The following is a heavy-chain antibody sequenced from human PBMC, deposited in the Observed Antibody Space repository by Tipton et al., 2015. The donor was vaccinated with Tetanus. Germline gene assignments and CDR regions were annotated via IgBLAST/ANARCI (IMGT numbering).Heavy chain of an antibody. CDR1: GFTFSNYA. Sequence: SLRLSCAASGFTFSNYAMAWVRQAPGKGLEWASGISVRGSHTYYADPVKGRFSISRDNSKNTVYLQMNSLRDEDTAVYYCAKDPASRGWLDPWGQGTLVSVSS. V-gene: IGHV3-23*01. CDR2: ISVRGSHT. CDR3: AKDPASRGWLDP. J-gene: IGHJ5*02.